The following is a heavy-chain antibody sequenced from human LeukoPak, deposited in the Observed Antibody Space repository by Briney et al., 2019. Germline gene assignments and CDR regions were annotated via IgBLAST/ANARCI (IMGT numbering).Heavy chain of an antibody. CDR1: SGSFSGYY. Sequence: SETLSLTCAVYSGSFSGYYRSWIRQPPGKGLEWIGEINHSGSTNYNPSLKSRVTISVDTSKNQFSLKLSSVTAADTAVYYCASGYSYGHFDYWGQGTLVTVSS. D-gene: IGHD5-18*01. V-gene: IGHV4-34*01. CDR3: ASGYSYGHFDY. J-gene: IGHJ4*02. CDR2: INHSGST.